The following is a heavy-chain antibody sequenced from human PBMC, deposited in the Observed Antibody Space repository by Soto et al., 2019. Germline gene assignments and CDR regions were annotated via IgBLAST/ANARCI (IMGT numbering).Heavy chain of an antibody. CDR1: GFIFRSYS. J-gene: IGHJ3*02. D-gene: IGHD3-22*01. CDR3: ARGDYYDSSGPFSDAFDI. Sequence: GVSLRLSCAASGFIFRSYSMSWVRQAPGKGLEWVSSIDSSSGYIYYADSVEGRFTISRDNAKNSLYLQMNSLRAEDTAVYYCARGDYYDSSGPFSDAFDIWGQGTMVTVSS. CDR2: IDSSSGYI. V-gene: IGHV3-21*01.